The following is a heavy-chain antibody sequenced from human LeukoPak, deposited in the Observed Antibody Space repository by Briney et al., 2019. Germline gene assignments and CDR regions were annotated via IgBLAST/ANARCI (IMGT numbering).Heavy chain of an antibody. CDR3: ARLEAMATTFDF. Sequence: PSETLSLTCAVYGGSFSGYYLSWIRQPPGKGLEWIGEINHSGSTNYNPSLKSRVTISVDTSKNQFSLKLSSVTAADTAVYYCARLEAMATTFDFWGQGTLVTVSS. D-gene: IGHD5-24*01. J-gene: IGHJ4*02. CDR1: GGSFSGYY. CDR2: INHSGST. V-gene: IGHV4-34*01.